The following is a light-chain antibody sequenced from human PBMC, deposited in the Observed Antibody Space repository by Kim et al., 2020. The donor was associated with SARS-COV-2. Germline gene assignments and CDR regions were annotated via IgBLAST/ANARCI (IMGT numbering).Light chain of an antibody. J-gene: IGLJ3*02. CDR2: LEGSGSY. CDR3: ETWDSNSWV. CDR1: SGHSSNI. Sequence: QLVLTQSSSASASLGSSVKLTCTLSSGHSSNIIAWHQQQPGKAPRYLMKLEGSGSYNKGSGVPDRFSGSSSGADRYLTISNLQPEDEADYYCETWDSNSWVFGGGTKLTVL. V-gene: IGLV4-60*03.